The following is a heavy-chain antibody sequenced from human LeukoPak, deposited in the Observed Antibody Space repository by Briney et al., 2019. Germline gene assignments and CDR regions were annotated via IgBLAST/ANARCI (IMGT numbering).Heavy chain of an antibody. D-gene: IGHD2-2*01. V-gene: IGHV1-8*02. CDR3: ARGLSRCSSGNCYEPNWLDS. Sequence: ASVKVSCKASGYTFTSYDINWVRQATGQGLEWMGWMNPNSGNTGYAQKFQGRVTMTRSTSVNTAYMELSSLTSEDTAVYYCARGLSRCSSGNCYEPNWLDSWGQGTLVTVSS. CDR2: MNPNSGNT. J-gene: IGHJ5*01. CDR1: GYTFTSYD.